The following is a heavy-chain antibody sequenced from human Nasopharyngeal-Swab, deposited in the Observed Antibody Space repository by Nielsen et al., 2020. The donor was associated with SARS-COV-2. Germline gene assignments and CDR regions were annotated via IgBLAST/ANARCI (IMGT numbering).Heavy chain of an antibody. V-gene: IGHV3-23*01. CDR3: ANRMPTVGATRYYCFDS. Sequence: GESLKISCAASGFTFSSYAMSWVRQAPGKGLEWVSTISGSGGSTYYADSVKGRFTISRDNSKNTLYLQMSSLRAEDTAVYYCANRMPTVGATRYYCFDSWGQGILVTVSS. CDR2: ISGSGGST. D-gene: IGHD1-26*01. J-gene: IGHJ4*02. CDR1: GFTFSSYA.